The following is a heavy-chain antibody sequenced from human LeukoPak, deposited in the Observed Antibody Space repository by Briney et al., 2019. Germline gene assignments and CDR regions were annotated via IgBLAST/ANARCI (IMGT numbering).Heavy chain of an antibody. D-gene: IGHD6-13*01. V-gene: IGHV3-30*18. CDR1: GFTFNNYD. CDR2: ISNDGSDE. Sequence: GGSLRLSCAASGFTFNNYDMHWVRQAPSKGLEWVAVISNDGSDEYYASSVQGRFTTSRDNHKHTLYLQMNSLRAGDTAVYYCAKEMYSSSWYVDVWGQGTLVTVSS. J-gene: IGHJ4*02. CDR3: AKEMYSSSWYVDV.